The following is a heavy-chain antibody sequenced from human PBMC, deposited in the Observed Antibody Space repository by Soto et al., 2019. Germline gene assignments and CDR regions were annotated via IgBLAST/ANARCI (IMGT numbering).Heavy chain of an antibody. CDR1: GGTFSSYA. D-gene: IGHD3-22*01. CDR2: IIPIFGTT. V-gene: IGHV1-69*13. Sequence: ASVLVSCTDSGGTFSSYAISGVRPATGQVLEWMGGIIPIFGTTNYAQKFQGRSTXTAXXXXSTAYMELSSLRSEDTAVYYCARGRGITMIVVVRAPYYYYGMDVWGQGTTVTVSS. CDR3: ARGRGITMIVVVRAPYYYYGMDV. J-gene: IGHJ6*02.